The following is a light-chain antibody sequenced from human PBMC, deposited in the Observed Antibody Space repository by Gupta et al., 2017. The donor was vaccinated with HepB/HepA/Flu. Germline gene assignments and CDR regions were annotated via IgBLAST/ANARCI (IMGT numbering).Light chain of an antibody. CDR3: QSYDSSLGVV. CDR1: SSNIGAGYD. V-gene: IGLV1-40*01. Sequence: HSVLTQPPSVSGPPGQRVTISCTGSSSNIGAGYDVHWYQQLPATAPKLLIYGNSNRPSGVPDRFSGSKSGTSASLAITGLQAEDEADYYCQSYDSSLGVVFGGGTKLTVL. CDR2: GNS. J-gene: IGLJ2*01.